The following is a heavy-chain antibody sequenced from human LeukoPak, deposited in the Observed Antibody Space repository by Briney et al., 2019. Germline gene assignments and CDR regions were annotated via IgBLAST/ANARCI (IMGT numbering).Heavy chain of an antibody. CDR1: GFTFDDYA. CDR2: ISWNSGNI. D-gene: IGHD6-6*01. V-gene: IGHV3-9*03. CDR3: TKDRGKYSSSSGLDY. J-gene: IGHJ4*02. Sequence: GRSLRLSCVASGFTFDDYAMHWVRQAPGKGLEWVSSISWNSGNIGYADSVKGRFTISRDNAKNSLYLQMNSLSAEDMALYYCTKDRGKYSSSSGLDYWGQGTLVTVSS.